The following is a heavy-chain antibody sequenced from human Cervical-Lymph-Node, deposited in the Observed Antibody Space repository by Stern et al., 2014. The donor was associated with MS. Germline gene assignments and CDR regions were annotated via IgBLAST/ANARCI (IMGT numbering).Heavy chain of an antibody. CDR1: GASLSGYS. J-gene: IGHJ6*02. CDR3: ARVPPNNMDV. V-gene: IGHV4-34*01. Sequence: VQLQQWGAGLLKPSETLSLTCAVYGASLSGYSWSWIRQPPGKGLEWIGEINHSGSPNYNPSLKRRVTISGDTSKNQFSLNRSSVTAADTAVYYCARVPPNNMDVWGQGTTVTVSS. D-gene: IGHD1/OR15-1a*01. CDR2: INHSGSP.